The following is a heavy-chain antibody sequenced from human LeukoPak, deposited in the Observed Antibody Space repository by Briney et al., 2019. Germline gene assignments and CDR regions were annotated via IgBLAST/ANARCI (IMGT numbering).Heavy chain of an antibody. Sequence: SVKVSCKASGGTFSSYAISWVRQAPGQGLEWMGGIIPIFGTANYAQKFQGRVTITADKSTSTAYMELSSLRSEDTAVYYCARGVRGYYDSSGYYYDYWGQGTLVTVSS. D-gene: IGHD3-22*01. CDR3: ARGVRGYYDSSGYYYDY. J-gene: IGHJ4*02. CDR1: GGTFSSYA. V-gene: IGHV1-69*06. CDR2: IIPIFGTA.